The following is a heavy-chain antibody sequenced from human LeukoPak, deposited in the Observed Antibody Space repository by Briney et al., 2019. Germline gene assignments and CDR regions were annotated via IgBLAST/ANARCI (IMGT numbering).Heavy chain of an antibody. D-gene: IGHD4-17*01. CDR1: GYTFTGYY. CDR2: INPNSGGT. Sequence: ASVKVSCKASGYTFTGYYMHWVRQAPGQGLEWMGWINPNSGGTNYAQKFQGRVTMTRDTSISTAYMELSRLRSGDTAVYYCAGRLRGNYYYYYGMDVWGQGTTVTVSS. J-gene: IGHJ6*02. CDR3: AGRLRGNYYYYYGMDV. V-gene: IGHV1-2*02.